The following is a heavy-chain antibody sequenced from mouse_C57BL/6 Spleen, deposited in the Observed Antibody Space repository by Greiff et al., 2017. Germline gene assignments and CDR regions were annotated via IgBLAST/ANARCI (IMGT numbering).Heavy chain of an antibody. CDR1: GFTFSDFY. CDR2: SRNKANDYTT. V-gene: IGHV7-1*01. Sequence: EVNVVESGGGLVQSGRSLRLSCATSGFTFSDFYMEWVRQAPGKGLEWIAASRNKANDYTTEYSASMKGRFIVSRDTSQSILYLQMNALRAEDTAIYYCARDDYYGSSPFAYWGQGTLVTVSA. D-gene: IGHD1-1*01. CDR3: ARDDYYGSSPFAY. J-gene: IGHJ3*01.